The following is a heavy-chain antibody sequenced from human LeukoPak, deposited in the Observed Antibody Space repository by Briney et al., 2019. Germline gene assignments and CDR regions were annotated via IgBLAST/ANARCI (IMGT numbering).Heavy chain of an antibody. Sequence: ASVKVSCKASGYTFSRNGISWVRQAPGQGLEWMGWISAYNGNTNYAQKLQGRVTMTTDTSTSTAYMELRSLRSDDTAVYYCARGSYDSSDFEYFQHWGQGTLVTVSS. D-gene: IGHD3-22*01. CDR3: ARGSYDSSDFEYFQH. J-gene: IGHJ1*01. CDR1: GYTFSRNG. CDR2: ISAYNGNT. V-gene: IGHV1-18*01.